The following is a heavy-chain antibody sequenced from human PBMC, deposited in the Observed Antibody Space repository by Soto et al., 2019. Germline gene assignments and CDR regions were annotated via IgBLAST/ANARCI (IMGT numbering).Heavy chain of an antibody. CDR1: GFTFSSYA. CDR3: AKDGRYYDSSGYANFDY. CDR2: ISGSGGST. J-gene: IGHJ4*02. D-gene: IGHD3-22*01. V-gene: IGHV3-23*01. Sequence: LRLSCAASGFTFSSYAMSWVRQAPGKGLEWVSAISGSGGSTYYADSVKGRFTISRDNSKNTLYLQMNSLRAEDTAVYYCAKDGRYYDSSGYANFDYWGQGTLVTVSS.